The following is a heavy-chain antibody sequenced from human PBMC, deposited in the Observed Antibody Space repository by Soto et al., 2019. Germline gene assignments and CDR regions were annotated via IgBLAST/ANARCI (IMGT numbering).Heavy chain of an antibody. Sequence: ASVKVSCKASGYTFTSYYMHWARQAPGQGLEWMGIINPSGGSTSYAQKFQGRVTMTRDTSTSTVYMELSSLRSEDTAVYFCARDDSSWYKGYYYGMDVWGQGTTVTVS. CDR3: ARDDSSWYKGYYYGMDV. J-gene: IGHJ6*02. V-gene: IGHV1-46*01. CDR1: GYTFTSYY. D-gene: IGHD6-13*01. CDR2: INPSGGST.